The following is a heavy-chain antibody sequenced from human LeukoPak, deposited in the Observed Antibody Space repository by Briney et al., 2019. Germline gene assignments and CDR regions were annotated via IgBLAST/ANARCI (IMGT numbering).Heavy chain of an antibody. D-gene: IGHD2-2*01. V-gene: IGHV4-59*01. CDR3: ATGGYQLLADAFDI. CDR2: IYYSGST. Sequence: PSETLSLTCTVSGGSISSFYWSWIRQPPGKGLEWIGYIYYSGSTNYNPSLKSRVTISVDTSKNQSSLKLSSVTAADTAVYYCATGGYQLLADAFDIWGQGTMVTVSS. J-gene: IGHJ3*02. CDR1: GGSISSFY.